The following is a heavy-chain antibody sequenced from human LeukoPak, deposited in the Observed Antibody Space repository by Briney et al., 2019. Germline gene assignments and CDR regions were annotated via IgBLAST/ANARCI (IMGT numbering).Heavy chain of an antibody. Sequence: SETLSLTCTVSGGSITSSSYYWGWIRQPPGKGLEWIGSVYYSGNTYYNSSLKSRVTISVDTSKNQFSLKLSSVTAADTAVYYCARGGPNLWFGELFYFDYWGQGTLVTVSS. D-gene: IGHD3-10*01. CDR1: GGSITSSSYY. CDR2: VYYSGNT. V-gene: IGHV4-39*07. J-gene: IGHJ4*02. CDR3: ARGGPNLWFGELFYFDY.